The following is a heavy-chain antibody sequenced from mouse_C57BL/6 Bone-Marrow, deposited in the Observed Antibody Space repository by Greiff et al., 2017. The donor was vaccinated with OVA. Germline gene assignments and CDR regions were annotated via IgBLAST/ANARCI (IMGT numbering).Heavy chain of an antibody. Sequence: EVQLQQSGPELVKPGASVKISCKASGYTFTDYYMNWVKQSHGKSLEWIGDINPNNGGTSYNQKFKGKATLTVDKSSSTAYMELRSLTSEDSAVYYCASDGVAYWGQGTMVTVAA. CDR3: ASDGVAY. D-gene: IGHD1-2*01. CDR1: GYTFTDYY. J-gene: IGHJ3*01. V-gene: IGHV1-26*01. CDR2: INPNNGGT.